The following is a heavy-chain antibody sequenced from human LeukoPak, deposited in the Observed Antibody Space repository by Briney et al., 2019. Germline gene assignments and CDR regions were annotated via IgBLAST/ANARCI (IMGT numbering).Heavy chain of an antibody. D-gene: IGHD6-19*01. CDR3: AREYSSGWSGAGY. J-gene: IGHJ4*02. V-gene: IGHV4-59*01. CDR2: IYYSGST. CDR1: GGSISSYY. Sequence: SETLSLTCTVSGGSISSYYWSWIRLPPGKGLEWIGYIYYSGSTNYNPSLESRVTISVDTSKNQFSLKLSSVTAADTAVYYCAREYSSGWSGAGYWGQGTLVTVSS.